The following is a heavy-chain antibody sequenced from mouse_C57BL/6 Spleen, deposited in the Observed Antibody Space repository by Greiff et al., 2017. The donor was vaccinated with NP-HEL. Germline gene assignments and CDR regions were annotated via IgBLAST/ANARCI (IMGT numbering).Heavy chain of an antibody. CDR3: ARVIYDGYPWYFDV. V-gene: IGHV5-4*01. J-gene: IGHJ1*03. CDR2: ISDGGSYT. CDR1: GFTFSSYA. Sequence: DVHLVESGGGLVKPGGSLKLSCAASGFTFSSYAMSWVRQTPEKRLEWVATISDGGSYTYYPDNVKGRFTISRDNAKNNLYLQMSHLKSEDTAMYYCARVIYDGYPWYFDVWGTGTTVTVSS. D-gene: IGHD2-3*01.